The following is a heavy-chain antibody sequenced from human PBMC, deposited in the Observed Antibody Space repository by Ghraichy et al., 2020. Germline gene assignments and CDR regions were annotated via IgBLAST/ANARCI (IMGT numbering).Heavy chain of an antibody. V-gene: IGHV3-48*02. CDR1: GFTFSSYS. CDR2: ISSSSSTI. D-gene: IGHD3-9*01. CDR3: ARDGGRYFVLYYFDY. Sequence: GGSLRLSCAASGFTFSSYSMNWVRQAPGKGLEWVSYISSSSSTIYYADSVKGRFTISRDNAKNSLYLQMNSLRDEDTAVYYCARDGGRYFVLYYFDYWGQGTMVTVSS. J-gene: IGHJ4*02.